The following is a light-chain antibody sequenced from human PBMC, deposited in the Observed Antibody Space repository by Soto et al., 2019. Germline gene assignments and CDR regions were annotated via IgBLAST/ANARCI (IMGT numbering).Light chain of an antibody. CDR1: SGHSSYA. CDR3: QTWGTGIQV. V-gene: IGLV4-69*01. J-gene: IGLJ3*02. Sequence: QLVLTQSPSASASLGASVKLTCTLTSGHSSYAIAWHQQQPEKGPRYLMNLNGDGSHSKGDGIPDRFSGSSSGAERYLTISSLQSEDEADYYCQTWGTGIQVFGGGTKLPS. CDR2: LNGDGSH.